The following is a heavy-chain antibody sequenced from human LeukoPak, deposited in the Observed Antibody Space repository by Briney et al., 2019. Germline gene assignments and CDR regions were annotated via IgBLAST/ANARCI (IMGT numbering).Heavy chain of an antibody. V-gene: IGHV3-21*01. Sequence: GGSLRLSCAASGFTFITYSLIWVRQAPGKGLEWVSSISGDSTYIFYADSVKGRFTISRDNAKNSLFLQVSGLRAEDTAVYYCVRAVFSSSYYWDYWGQGTLVTVSS. J-gene: IGHJ4*02. CDR2: ISGDSTYI. CDR1: GFTFITYS. D-gene: IGHD6-13*01. CDR3: VRAVFSSSYYWDY.